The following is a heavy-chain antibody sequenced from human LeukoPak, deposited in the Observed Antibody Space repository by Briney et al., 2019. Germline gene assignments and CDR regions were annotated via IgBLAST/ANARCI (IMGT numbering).Heavy chain of an antibody. D-gene: IGHD2-21*01. CDR2: MYYRGTT. CDR3: VREYSRSVVAGSRPDL. V-gene: IGHV4-39*02. CDR1: GGSISSYY. Sequence: SETLSLTCTVSGGSISSYYWGWLRQSPGKGLEWLGSMYYRGTTYQNSSLKSRVTLSIDTSNNQFSLKLTSVTAADTAVYYCVREYSRSVVAGSRPDLWGQGLLVTVSS. J-gene: IGHJ4*02.